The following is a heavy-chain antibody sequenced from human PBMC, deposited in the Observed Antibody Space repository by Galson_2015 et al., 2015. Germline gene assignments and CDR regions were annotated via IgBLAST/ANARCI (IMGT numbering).Heavy chain of an antibody. J-gene: IGHJ3*02. V-gene: IGHV1-3*01. CDR3: ARSDIVVVVAASKLSQRMSAFDI. CDR1: GYTFTSYA. Sequence: SVKVSCKASGYTFTSYAMHWVRQAPGQRLEWMGWINAGNGNAKYSQKFQGRVIITRDTSASTAYMELSSLRSEDTAVYYCARSDIVVVVAASKLSQRMSAFDIWGQGTMVTVSS. CDR2: INAGNGNA. D-gene: IGHD2-15*01.